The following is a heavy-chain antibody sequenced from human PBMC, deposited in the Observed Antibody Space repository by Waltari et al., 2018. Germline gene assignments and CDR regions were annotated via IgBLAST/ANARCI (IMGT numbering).Heavy chain of an antibody. D-gene: IGHD2-2*01. CDR3: AKDSRVVVPAAINWFDP. J-gene: IGHJ5*02. Sequence: QVQLVESGGGVVQPGGSLRLSCAASGFTFSSYGMHWVRQAPGKGLEWVAFIRYDGSNKYYADSVKGRFTISRDNSKNTLYLQMNSLRAEDTAVYYCAKDSRVVVPAAINWFDPWGQGTLVTVSS. CDR2: IRYDGSNK. V-gene: IGHV3-30*02. CDR1: GFTFSSYG.